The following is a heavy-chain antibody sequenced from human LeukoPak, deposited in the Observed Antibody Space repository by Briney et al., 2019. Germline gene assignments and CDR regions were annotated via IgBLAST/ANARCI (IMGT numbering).Heavy chain of an antibody. CDR1: GFTFSSYA. J-gene: IGHJ4*02. D-gene: IGHD3-10*01. V-gene: IGHV3-30-3*01. CDR2: ISYDGSNK. CDR3: ARDGSGSYYKFDY. Sequence: GRSLRLSCAASGFTFSSYAMHWVRQAPGKGLEWVAVISYDGSNKYYAASVKGRFTISRDNSKTTLYLQMNSLRAEDTAVYYCARDGSGSYYKFDYWGQGTLVTVSS.